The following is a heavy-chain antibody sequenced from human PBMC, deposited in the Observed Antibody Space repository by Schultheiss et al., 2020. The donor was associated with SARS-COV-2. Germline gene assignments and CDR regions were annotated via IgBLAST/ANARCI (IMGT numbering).Heavy chain of an antibody. CDR1: GFTFSDYY. CDR2: ISSSGSTI. Sequence: GGSLRLSCAASGFTFSDYYMSWIRQAPGKGLEWVSYISSSGSTIYYADSVKGRFTISRDNAKNSLYLQMNSLRAEDTAVYYCARASPVYYYDSSGYYPYYFDYWGQGTLVTVSS. V-gene: IGHV3-11*01. CDR3: ARASPVYYYDSSGYYPYYFDY. D-gene: IGHD3-22*01. J-gene: IGHJ4*02.